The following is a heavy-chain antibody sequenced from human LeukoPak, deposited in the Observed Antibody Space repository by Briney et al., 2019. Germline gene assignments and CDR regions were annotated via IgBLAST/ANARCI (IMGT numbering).Heavy chain of an antibody. V-gene: IGHV4-61*02. D-gene: IGHD5-18*01. J-gene: IGHJ5*02. CDR3: ARETAGNWFDP. CDR2: IYTSGST. Sequence: SETLSLTCTVSGGSISSGSYFWSWIRQPAGKGLEWIGRIYTSGSTNYNPSLKSRVTISVDTSKNQFSLKLSSVAAADTAVYYGARETAGNWFDPWGQGTLVTVSS. CDR1: GGSISSGSYF.